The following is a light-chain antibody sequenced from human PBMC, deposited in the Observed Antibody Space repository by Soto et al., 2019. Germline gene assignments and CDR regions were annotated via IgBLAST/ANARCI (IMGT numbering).Light chain of an antibody. Sequence: QSALTQPASVSGSPGQSITISCTGTSSDIGDYKYVSWYQQHPDKAPKLIIFVNSNRPSGISNRFSASKSGNTASLTISGLQAEDEADYYCSSYTSSDTPYVFGTGTNVTVL. V-gene: IGLV2-14*01. J-gene: IGLJ1*01. CDR2: VNS. CDR3: SSYTSSDTPYV. CDR1: SSDIGDYKY.